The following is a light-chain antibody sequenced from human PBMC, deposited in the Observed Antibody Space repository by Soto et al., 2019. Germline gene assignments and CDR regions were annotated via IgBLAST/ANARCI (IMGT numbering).Light chain of an antibody. V-gene: IGLV2-14*01. J-gene: IGLJ3*02. Sequence: QSALTQPASVSGSPGQSITISCTGTSSDVGGFTYVSWYQQYPGKAPKLMIYEVSNRPSGVSNRFSGSKSGNTASLTISGLQAEDEADYYCQAYDYSLTASVFGGGTKLTVL. CDR1: SSDVGGFTY. CDR2: EVS. CDR3: QAYDYSLTASV.